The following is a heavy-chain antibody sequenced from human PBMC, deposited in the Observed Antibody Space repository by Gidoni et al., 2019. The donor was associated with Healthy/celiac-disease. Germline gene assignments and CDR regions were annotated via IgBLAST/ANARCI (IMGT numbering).Heavy chain of an antibody. CDR1: GFTFDDYT. V-gene: IGHV3-43*01. CDR3: ASGYYDSSGYYPY. J-gene: IGHJ4*02. D-gene: IGHD3-22*01. CDR2: ISWDGCST. Sequence: EVQLVESGGVVVQPGGSLRRSCAASGFTFDDYTMHWVRLAPGKCLAWVSLISWDGCSTYYADSVKGRFTISRDNSKNSLYLQMNSLRTEDTALYYCASGYYDSSGYYPYWGQGTLVTVSS.